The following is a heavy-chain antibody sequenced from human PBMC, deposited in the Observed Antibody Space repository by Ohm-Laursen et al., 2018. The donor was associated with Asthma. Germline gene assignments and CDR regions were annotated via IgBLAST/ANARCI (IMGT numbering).Heavy chain of an antibody. CDR2: INSVFATT. D-gene: IGHD2-15*01. CDR1: GYTFTSYV. Sequence: SSVKVSCKASGYTFTSYVIGWVRQAPGQGLEWVGGINSVFATTDYGQKFRGRVTITADESTATVYMELSSLRSDDTALYYCGRKRGSCITSTCYSLDFWGQGTLITVSS. V-gene: IGHV1-69*01. CDR3: GRKRGSCITSTCYSLDF. J-gene: IGHJ4*02.